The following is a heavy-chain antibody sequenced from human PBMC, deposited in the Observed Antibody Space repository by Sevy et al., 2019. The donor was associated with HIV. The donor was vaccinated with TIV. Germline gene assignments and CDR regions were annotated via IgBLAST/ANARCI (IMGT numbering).Heavy chain of an antibody. V-gene: IGHV3-33*01. CDR3: ARDNLLPIMVSMVRGALSFYFDY. D-gene: IGHD3-10*01. CDR2: TWYDGINR. Sequence: GGSLRLSCSTSGFNLGDYAMSWVRQAPGKGLEWVAVTWYDGINRFYGDSVKGRFTISRDNSKNTLYLQMDSLRVEDTAVYYCARDNLLPIMVSMVRGALSFYFDYWGQGTLVTVSS. CDR1: GFNLGDYA. J-gene: IGHJ4*02.